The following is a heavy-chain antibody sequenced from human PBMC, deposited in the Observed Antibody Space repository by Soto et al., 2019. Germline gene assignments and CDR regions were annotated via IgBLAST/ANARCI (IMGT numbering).Heavy chain of an antibody. D-gene: IGHD1-7*01. J-gene: IGHJ6*03. CDR2: TYYRSRWYN. CDR1: GDSVSSNSAA. CDR3: AGTTSYQWYYMDV. V-gene: IGHV6-1*01. Sequence: QVQLQESGPGLVKPSQTLSLTCAISGDSVSSNSAAWNWIRQSPSRGLAWLGRTYYRSRWYNDYAVPVRSRITVNADTSKNQFSLQLTSVTPEDTAVYYCAGTTSYQWYYMDVWGKGTTVTVSS.